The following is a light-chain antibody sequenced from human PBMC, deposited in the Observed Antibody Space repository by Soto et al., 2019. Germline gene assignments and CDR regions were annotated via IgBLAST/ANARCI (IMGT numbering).Light chain of an antibody. CDR3: QQYNTAPMT. V-gene: IGKV3-20*01. Sequence: EIVLTQSPGTLSLSPGEGATLSCRASQSISNNFLAWYQHKPGQAPRLLMHGAFNRASGTPDRFSGSASGTDLTITISRLEPEDFEVYYCQQYNTAPMTFGGGTKVDIK. J-gene: IGKJ4*01. CDR1: QSISNNF. CDR2: GAF.